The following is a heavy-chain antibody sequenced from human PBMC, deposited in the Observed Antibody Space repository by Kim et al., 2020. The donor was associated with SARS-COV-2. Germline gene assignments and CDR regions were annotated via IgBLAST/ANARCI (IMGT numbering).Heavy chain of an antibody. V-gene: IGHV3-48*02. CDR3: ARGLSGGRSGFDY. J-gene: IGHJ4*02. CDR2: ISSGSSTI. D-gene: IGHD2-15*01. Sequence: GGSLRLSCAASGFTFSIYSMNWVRQAPGKGLEWISYISSGSSTIFYADSVKGRFTISRDNANNSLYLQMSSLRDEDTAVYYCARGLSGGRSGFDYWGQETLVSVSS. CDR1: GFTFSIYS.